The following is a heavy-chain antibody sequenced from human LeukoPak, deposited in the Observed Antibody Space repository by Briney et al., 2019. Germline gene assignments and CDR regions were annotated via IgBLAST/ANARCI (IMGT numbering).Heavy chain of an antibody. J-gene: IGHJ6*03. CDR2: INPYSGGT. CDR3: ARGRADCSSTSCYKTYYYYYYMDV. CDR1: GYTFTGYY. Sequence: ASVKVSCKASGYTFTGYYMHWVRQAPGQGLEWMGWINPYSGGTNYAQKFQGRVTMTRDTSISTAYMELSRLRSDDTAVYYCARGRADCSSTSCYKTYYYYYYMDVWGKGTTVTVSS. D-gene: IGHD2-2*02. V-gene: IGHV1-2*02.